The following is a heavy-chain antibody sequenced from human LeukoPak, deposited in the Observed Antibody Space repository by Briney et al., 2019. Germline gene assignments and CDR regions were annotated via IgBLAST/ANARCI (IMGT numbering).Heavy chain of an antibody. CDR1: GYTFTGYY. J-gene: IGHJ4*02. V-gene: IGHV1-2*04. CDR2: INPNSGGT. CDR3: AREPSYGSGTYSDDY. Sequence: ASVKVSCKASGYTFTGYYMHWVRQAPGQGLEWMGWINPNSGGTNYAQKFQGWVTMTRDTSITTAYMELSRLRSDDTAVYYCAREPSYGSGTYSDDYWGQGTLVTVSS. D-gene: IGHD3-10*01.